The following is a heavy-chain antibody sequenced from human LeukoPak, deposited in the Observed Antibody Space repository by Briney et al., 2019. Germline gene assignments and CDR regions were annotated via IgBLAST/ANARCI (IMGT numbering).Heavy chain of an antibody. CDR2: IYPGDSDT. V-gene: IGHV5-51*01. Sequence: GESLKISCKGSGYSFTSYWIGWVRQMPGKGLEWMGIIYPGDSDTRYSPSFQGQVTISADKSISTAYLQWSSLKASDTAMYYCARPGEEYQLPILSISFDYWGQGTLVTVSS. J-gene: IGHJ4*02. CDR1: GYSFTSYW. D-gene: IGHD2-2*01. CDR3: ARPGEEYQLPILSISFDY.